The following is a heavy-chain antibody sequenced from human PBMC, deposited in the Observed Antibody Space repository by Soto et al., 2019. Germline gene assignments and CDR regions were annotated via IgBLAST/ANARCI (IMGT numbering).Heavy chain of an antibody. CDR2: IGRTNNT. Sequence: LSLSCAASGFTFSNSAMTWVRQALGKGPEWVSSIGRTNNTHYADSVKGRFAISRDNSQNTLYLQMNSLTAEDTAVYFCAKVDAYSYRTDHWGQGTLVTVSS. J-gene: IGHJ4*02. V-gene: IGHV3-23*01. CDR1: GFTFSNSA. CDR3: AKVDAYSYRTDH. D-gene: IGHD3-16*02.